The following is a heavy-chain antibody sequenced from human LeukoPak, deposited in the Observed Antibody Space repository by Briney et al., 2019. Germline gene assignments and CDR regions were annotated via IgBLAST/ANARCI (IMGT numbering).Heavy chain of an antibody. J-gene: IGHJ4*02. V-gene: IGHV3-7*04. CDR3: ARDRDYYNYFEY. D-gene: IGHD3-10*01. CDR2: IKHDGSEK. Sequence: PGGSLRLSCAASGFTLTNYAMSWVRQAPGKGLEWVANIKHDGSEKYYVDSVKGRFTISRDNAKNSLYLQMNSLRGEDTAVYYCARDRDYYNYFEYWGQGTLVTVSS. CDR1: GFTLTNYA.